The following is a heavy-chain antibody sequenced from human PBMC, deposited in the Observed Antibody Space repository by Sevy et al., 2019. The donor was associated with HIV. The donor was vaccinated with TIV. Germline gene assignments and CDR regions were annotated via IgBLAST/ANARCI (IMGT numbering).Heavy chain of an antibody. D-gene: IGHD1-26*01. Sequence: GGSMRLSCAXSXXXXXXYXMXXXXXXPGKXXXWXSSXXXXXXNTYYADSVKGRFTISRDISYNTVTLQMSSLRXXDTAVYYXAXNENXXSGXXAXXXWGQGTTVTV. V-gene: IGHV3-23*01. CDR2: XXXXXXNT. J-gene: IGHJ6*02. CDR3: AXNENXXSGXXAXXX. CDR1: XXXXXXYX.